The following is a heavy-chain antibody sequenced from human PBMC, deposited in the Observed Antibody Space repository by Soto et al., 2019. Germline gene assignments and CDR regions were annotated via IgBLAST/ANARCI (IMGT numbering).Heavy chain of an antibody. Sequence: QLQLQESGPGLVKPSETLSLTCTVSGGSISSSSYYWGWIRQPPGKGLEWIGSIYYSGCTYYNPSLKSRVPISADTSKNQFSLKLSSVTAADTAVYYCARPYCSSTSCYSPPAWFDPWGQGTLVTVSS. CDR3: ARPYCSSTSCYSPPAWFDP. CDR1: GGSISSSSYY. V-gene: IGHV4-39*01. J-gene: IGHJ5*02. CDR2: IYYSGCT. D-gene: IGHD2-2*01.